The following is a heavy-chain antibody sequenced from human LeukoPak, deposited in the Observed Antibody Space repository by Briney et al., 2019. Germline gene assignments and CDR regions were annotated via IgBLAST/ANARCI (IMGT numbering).Heavy chain of an antibody. V-gene: IGHV3-23*01. CDR3: AKEGFSGSFYFDY. CDR2: ISGSGGST. D-gene: IGHD1-26*01. CDR1: GFTFSSYA. Sequence: GGSLRLSSAASGFTFSSYAMSWVRQTPGKGLEWVSAISGSGGSTYYADSVKGRFTISRDNSKNTLYLQMNSLRAEGTAVYYCAKEGFSGSFYFDYWGQGTLVTVSS. J-gene: IGHJ4*02.